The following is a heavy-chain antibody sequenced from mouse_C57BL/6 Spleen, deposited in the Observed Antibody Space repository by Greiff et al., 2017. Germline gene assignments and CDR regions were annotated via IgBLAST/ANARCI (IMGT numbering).Heavy chain of an antibody. D-gene: IGHD1-1*01. CDR3: TSITTVVAPYYAMDY. V-gene: IGHV6-6*01. Sequence: EVMLVESGGGLVQPGGSMKLSCAASGFTFSDAWMDWVRQSPEKGLEWVAEIRNKANNHATYYAESVKGRFTISRDDSKSSVYLQMNSLRAEDTGIYYCTSITTVVAPYYAMDYWGQGTSVTVSS. CDR2: IRNKANNHAT. J-gene: IGHJ4*01. CDR1: GFTFSDAW.